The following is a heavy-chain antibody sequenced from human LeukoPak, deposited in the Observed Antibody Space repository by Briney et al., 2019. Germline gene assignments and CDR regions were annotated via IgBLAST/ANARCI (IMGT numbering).Heavy chain of an antibody. J-gene: IGHJ4*02. CDR3: ATLTGYYNVAVDY. D-gene: IGHD3-9*01. CDR1: GFTFSSYS. Sequence: PGRSLRLSCAASGFTFSSYSMNWVRQAPGKGLEWVSSISSSSSYIYYADSVKGRFTISRDNAKNSLYLQMNSLRAEDTAVYYCATLTGYYNVAVDYWGQGTLVTVSS. CDR2: ISSSSSYI. V-gene: IGHV3-21*01.